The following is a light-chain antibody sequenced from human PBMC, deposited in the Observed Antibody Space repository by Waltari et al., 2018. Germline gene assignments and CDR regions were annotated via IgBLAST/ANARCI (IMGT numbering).Light chain of an antibody. CDR2: SNN. Sequence: QSVLTQPPSASGTPWQRVTIPCSVSESDIGWNPAHAYQQLPGTAPKLLIYSNNQRPSGVPDRFSGSKSGTSASLAISGLQSEDEADYYCAAWDDSLNGGVFGGGTKLTVL. J-gene: IGLJ2*01. CDR3: AAWDDSLNGGV. V-gene: IGLV1-44*01. CDR1: ESDIGWNP.